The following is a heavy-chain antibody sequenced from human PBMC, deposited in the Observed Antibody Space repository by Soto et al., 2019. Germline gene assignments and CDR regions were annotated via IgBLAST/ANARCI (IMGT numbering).Heavy chain of an antibody. CDR2: INPNSGGT. CDR1: RYTFTGYY. D-gene: IGHD6-6*01. Sequence: GASVKVSCKASRYTFTGYYMHWVRQAPGQGLEWMGWINPNSGGTNYAQKFQGRVTMTRDTSISTAYMELSRLRSDDTAVYYCARGGIAARTGYYYGMDVWGQGTTVTVSS. J-gene: IGHJ6*02. CDR3: ARGGIAARTGYYYGMDV. V-gene: IGHV1-2*02.